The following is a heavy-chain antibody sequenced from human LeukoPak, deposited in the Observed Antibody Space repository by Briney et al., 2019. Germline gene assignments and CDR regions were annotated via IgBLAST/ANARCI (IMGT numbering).Heavy chain of an antibody. V-gene: IGHV3-30*03. CDR2: ISYDGNDR. CDR1: GFTFNGYG. D-gene: IGHD3-10*01. Sequence: PGTSLRLSCAASGFTFNGYGMHWVRQAPGKGLEWVAVISYDGNDRYYIDSVKGRFTISRDNSKNTLFLLMNSLRAEDTAVYYCARDRAVFNWFDPWGQGTLVTVSS. CDR3: ARDRAVFNWFDP. J-gene: IGHJ5*02.